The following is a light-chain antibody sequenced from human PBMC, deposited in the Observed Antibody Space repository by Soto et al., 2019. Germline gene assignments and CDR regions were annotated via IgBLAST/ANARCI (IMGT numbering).Light chain of an antibody. CDR3: SSYSISTAYL. Sequence: QSALTQPASVSGSPGQSITISCTGTSSDVGGYDYVSWYQLHPGKAPKLMIFEVSNRPSGVSYRFSGSKSGNTASLTISGLQVEDEADYFCSSYSISTAYLFGTATKVTV. V-gene: IGLV2-14*01. CDR2: EVS. J-gene: IGLJ1*01. CDR1: SSDVGGYDY.